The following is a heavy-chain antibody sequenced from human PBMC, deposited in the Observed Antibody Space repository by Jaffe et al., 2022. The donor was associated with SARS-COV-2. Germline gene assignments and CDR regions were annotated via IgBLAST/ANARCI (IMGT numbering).Heavy chain of an antibody. D-gene: IGHD3-16*02. Sequence: EVQLVESGGGLVQPGGSLRLSCAASGFTFSSYEMNWVRQAPGKGLEWVSYISSSGSTIYYADSVKGRFTISRDNAKNSLYLQMNSLRAEDTAVYYCARVLYGLRLGELSPTFDYWGQGTLVTVSS. CDR2: ISSSGSTI. CDR3: ARVLYGLRLGELSPTFDY. CDR1: GFTFSSYE. J-gene: IGHJ4*02. V-gene: IGHV3-48*03.